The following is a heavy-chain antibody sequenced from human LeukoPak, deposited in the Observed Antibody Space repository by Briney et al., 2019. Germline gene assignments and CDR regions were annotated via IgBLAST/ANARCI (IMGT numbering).Heavy chain of an antibody. CDR3: ARDPGAPLLWHTAYYYYMDV. CDR1: GFTFSSYS. Sequence: GGSLRLSCAASGFTFSSYSMNWVRQAPGKGLEWVSYISSSSSTIYYADSVKGRFTISRDNAKNSLYLQMNSLRAEDTAVYYCARDPGAPLLWHTAYYYYMDVWGKGTTVTISS. D-gene: IGHD3-10*01. J-gene: IGHJ6*03. CDR2: ISSSSSTI. V-gene: IGHV3-48*01.